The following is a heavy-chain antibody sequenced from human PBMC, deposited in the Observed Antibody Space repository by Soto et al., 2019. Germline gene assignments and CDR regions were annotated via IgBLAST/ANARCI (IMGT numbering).Heavy chain of an antibody. CDR3: ARSAPFSNAAREYLYYMDV. Sequence: QVQLVQSGAEVKKPGASVKVSCKASGYIFTSYNINWVRQAAGHGLEWMGWVNPDSGHTVYAQKFQSRVTMTRDTSIGTAHMELRSLTPEDTAVYYCARSAPFSNAAREYLYYMDVWGKGASVTVSS. CDR1: GYIFTSYN. CDR2: VNPDSGHT. V-gene: IGHV1-8*02. D-gene: IGHD4-4*01. J-gene: IGHJ6*03.